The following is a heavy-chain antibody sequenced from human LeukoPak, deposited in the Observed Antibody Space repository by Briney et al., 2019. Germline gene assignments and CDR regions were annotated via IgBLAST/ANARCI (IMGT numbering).Heavy chain of an antibody. CDR2: IYPGDSDT. V-gene: IGHV5-51*01. CDR1: GYSFTSYW. CDR3: ARTRYYYGSGNYYGMDV. Sequence: GESLKISCQGSGYSFTSYWIGWVRQMPGKGLEWMGIIYPGDSDTRYSPSFQGQVTISADKSISTAYLQWSSLKASDTAMYYCARTRYYYGSGNYYGMDVWGKGTTVTVSS. J-gene: IGHJ6*04. D-gene: IGHD3-10*01.